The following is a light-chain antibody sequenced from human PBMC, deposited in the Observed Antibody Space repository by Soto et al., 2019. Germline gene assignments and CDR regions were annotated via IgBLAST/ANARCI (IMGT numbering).Light chain of an antibody. CDR3: QQYGTSPPWT. CDR1: QSVRISY. CDR2: GAS. J-gene: IGKJ1*01. Sequence: EIVLTQSPGTLSLSPGERATLSCRASQSVRISYLASYQHNRCQDPRLLIYGASSRATGIQDRLSGSGSGTDFTLTISRQEPEDFEVYYCQQYGTSPPWTFGQGTKVEI. V-gene: IGKV3-20*01.